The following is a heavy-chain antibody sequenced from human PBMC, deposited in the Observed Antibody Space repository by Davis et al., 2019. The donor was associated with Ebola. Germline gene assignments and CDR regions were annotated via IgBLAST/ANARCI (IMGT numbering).Heavy chain of an antibody. CDR2: NYIGGGP. V-gene: IGHV4-4*02. CDR1: GGSISSGNW. J-gene: IGHJ6*02. Sequence: SETLSLTCTVSGGSISSGNWWSWVRQAPGKGLEWIGENYIGGGPNYNPSLKSRVTISVDTSKNQFSLKLGSVTAADTAVYYCARLGGIVVVPAAMPYYYYGMDVWGQGTTVTVSS. D-gene: IGHD2-2*01. CDR3: ARLGGIVVVPAAMPYYYYGMDV.